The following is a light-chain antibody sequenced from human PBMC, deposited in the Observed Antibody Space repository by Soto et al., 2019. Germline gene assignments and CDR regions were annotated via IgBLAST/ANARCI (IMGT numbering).Light chain of an antibody. J-gene: IGKJ4*01. Sequence: EIVLTQSPATLSLSPGEGATLSCRASQSVGRYLAWYQQKPGQAPRLLIYDASKRATGIAARFSGSGSGTDFTLTLSSLEPEDFAVYYCQQRSDWPSTFGGGTKVQIK. V-gene: IGKV3-11*01. CDR2: DAS. CDR1: QSVGRY. CDR3: QQRSDWPST.